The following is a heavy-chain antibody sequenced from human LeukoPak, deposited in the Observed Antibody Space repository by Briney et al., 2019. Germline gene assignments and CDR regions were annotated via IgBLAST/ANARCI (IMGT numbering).Heavy chain of an antibody. Sequence: PSETLSLTCAVYGGSFSGYYWSWIRQPPGKGLEWIGEINHSGSTNYNPSLKSRVTISVDTSKNQLSLKLSSVTAADTAVYYCARVDDSSSSGLRLFDSWGQGTLVTVSS. D-gene: IGHD6-6*01. CDR2: INHSGST. CDR1: GGSFSGYY. CDR3: ARVDDSSSSGLRLFDS. V-gene: IGHV4-34*01. J-gene: IGHJ4*02.